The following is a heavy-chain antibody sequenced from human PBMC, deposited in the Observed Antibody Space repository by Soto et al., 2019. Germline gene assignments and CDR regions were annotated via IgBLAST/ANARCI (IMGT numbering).Heavy chain of an antibody. D-gene: IGHD2-21*02. Sequence: TSETLSLTCTVSGGSISSDYWAWIRQPPVRGLEWVGYISYTGNTNYNPSLKSQVTKSVDTSKTQFSLKLSSVTAADTAVYYCASSRVYCGLDCYSSQGSPPFDYWGQGALVTVSS. CDR2: ISYTGNT. CDR3: ASSRVYCGLDCYSSQGSPPFDY. CDR1: GGSISSDY. V-gene: IGHV4-59*01. J-gene: IGHJ4*02.